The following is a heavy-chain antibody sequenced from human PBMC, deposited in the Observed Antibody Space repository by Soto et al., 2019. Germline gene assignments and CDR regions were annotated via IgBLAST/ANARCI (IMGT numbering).Heavy chain of an antibody. CDR2: ISGSGGST. D-gene: IGHD6-19*01. J-gene: IGHJ4*02. CDR3: AKDPNARGEQGKQWLDYFDY. CDR1: GFTFSSYA. Sequence: GGSLRLSCAASGFTFSSYAMSWVRQAPGKGLEWVSAISGSGGSTYYADSVKGRFTISRDNSKNTLYLQMNSLRAEDTAVYYCAKDPNARGEQGKQWLDYFDYWGQGTLVTVSS. V-gene: IGHV3-23*01.